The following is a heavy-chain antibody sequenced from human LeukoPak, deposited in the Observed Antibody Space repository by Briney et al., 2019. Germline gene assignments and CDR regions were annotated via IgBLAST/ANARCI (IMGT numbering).Heavy chain of an antibody. Sequence: SETLSLTCTVSGGSISNYYWSWIRQPPGMGLEWIGEINHSGSTNHNPSLKSRLTISVDTSKNQLSLKLSSVTAADTAVYYCARVRTTVTTFKNYYYGMDVWGQGTTVTVSS. CDR3: ARVRTTVTTFKNYYYGMDV. CDR1: GGSISNYY. V-gene: IGHV4-34*01. D-gene: IGHD4-17*01. J-gene: IGHJ6*02. CDR2: INHSGST.